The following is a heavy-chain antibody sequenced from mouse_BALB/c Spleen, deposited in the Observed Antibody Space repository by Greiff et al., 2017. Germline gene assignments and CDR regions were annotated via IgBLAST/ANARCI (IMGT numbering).Heavy chain of an antibody. CDR2: INPGSSTI. Sequence: DVKLVESGGGLVQPGGSLNLSCAASGFDFSRYWMSWARQAPGKGQEWIGEINPGSSTINYTPSLKDKFIISRDNAKNTLYLQMSKVRSEDTALYYCARDRYDRVMDYWGQGTSVTVSS. CDR1: GFDFSRYW. D-gene: IGHD2-14*01. J-gene: IGHJ4*01. CDR3: ARDRYDRVMDY. V-gene: IGHV4-2*02.